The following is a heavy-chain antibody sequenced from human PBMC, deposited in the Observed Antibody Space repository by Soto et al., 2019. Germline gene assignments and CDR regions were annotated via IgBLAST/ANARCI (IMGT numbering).Heavy chain of an antibody. J-gene: IGHJ4*02. Sequence: QVQLRESGPRLVKPSGTLSLTCAVSGSSITSSNWWTWVRQPPGNGLEWIGESYHSGSSNYNPSLKSRVTISVDKFKNQFLPRLTQVTAADTDVYYCARQYYYDSSDYYFGDWGQGTLVTVSS. V-gene: IGHV4-4*02. CDR2: SYHSGSS. CDR3: ARQYYYDSSDYYFGD. D-gene: IGHD3-22*01. CDR1: GSSITSSNW.